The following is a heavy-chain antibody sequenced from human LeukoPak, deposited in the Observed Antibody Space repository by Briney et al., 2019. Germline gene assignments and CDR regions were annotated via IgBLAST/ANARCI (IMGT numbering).Heavy chain of an antibody. V-gene: IGHV3-74*01. CDR1: VFTFSSYW. Sequence: GGSLRLSCAASVFTFSSYWMHWVRQTPGKGLVWVSRIKGDGSDTLYADSVKGRFTISRDNSKNTLYLQTSSLGADDTAVYYCVRASTTVPNLLDYWGQGALVSVSS. CDR2: IKGDGSDT. J-gene: IGHJ4*02. D-gene: IGHD4-17*01. CDR3: VRASTTVPNLLDY.